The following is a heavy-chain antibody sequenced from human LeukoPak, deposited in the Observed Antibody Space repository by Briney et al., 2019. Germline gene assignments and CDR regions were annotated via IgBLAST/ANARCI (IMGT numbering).Heavy chain of an antibody. D-gene: IGHD3-22*01. V-gene: IGHV1-46*01. Sequence: ASVKVSCKASGYTFTSYYMHWVRQAPGQGLEWMGIINPSGGSTSYAQKFQGRVTMTRDTSTSTVYMELGSLRSEDTAVYYCARGGRITMIVVVPTSFDYWGQGTLVTVSS. CDR2: INPSGGST. CDR1: GYTFTSYY. J-gene: IGHJ4*02. CDR3: ARGGRITMIVVVPTSFDY.